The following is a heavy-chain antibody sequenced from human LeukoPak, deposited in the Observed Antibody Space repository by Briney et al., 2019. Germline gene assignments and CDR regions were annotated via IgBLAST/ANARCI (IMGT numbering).Heavy chain of an antibody. D-gene: IGHD6-19*01. J-gene: IGHJ4*02. CDR1: GYSFTDYY. CDR2: VNPSGGAT. CDR3: ATYTSAIQYFLY. V-gene: IGHV1-2*02. Sequence: ASVTVSCKASGYSFTDYYIHWVRQAPGQGPEWMGWVNPSGGATKYAQKFQDRVTMTRDTSISTAYLEPSGLTSDDTAVYYCATYTSAIQYFLYWGLGTLVTVSS.